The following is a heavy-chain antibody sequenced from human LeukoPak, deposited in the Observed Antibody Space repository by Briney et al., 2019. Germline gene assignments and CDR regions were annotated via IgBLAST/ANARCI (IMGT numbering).Heavy chain of an antibody. J-gene: IGHJ5*02. CDR2: ISHDGTVT. V-gene: IGHV3-30*18. CDR1: GFTFSSYG. CDR3: AKEGSQYASSWFDH. D-gene: IGHD2-2*01. Sequence: PGGSLRLPCEASGFTFSSYGMQWVRQAPGMGPEWVSVISHDGTVTHYADSVKGRFTISRDRSTNTLYLQMDSLRVEDTAVYYCAKEGSQYASSWFDHWGQGTLVTVSS.